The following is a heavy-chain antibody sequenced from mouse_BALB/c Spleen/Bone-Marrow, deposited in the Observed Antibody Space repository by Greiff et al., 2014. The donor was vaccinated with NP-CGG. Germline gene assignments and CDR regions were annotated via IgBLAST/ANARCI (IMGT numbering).Heavy chain of an antibody. CDR1: GFTFSDYY. CDR2: IRNKAYGETT. Sequence: EVKLVESGGGLVQPGGSLRLSCATSGFTFSDYYISWVRQPPGKALEWLGFIRNKAYGETTEYSASVKGRFTISRDNSQSILYLQMNALRAEDSGTYYGATDNDYESDGAGTMDYWGQGTSVTVSS. CDR3: ATDNDYESDGAGTMDY. V-gene: IGHV7-3*02. J-gene: IGHJ4*01. D-gene: IGHD2-4*01.